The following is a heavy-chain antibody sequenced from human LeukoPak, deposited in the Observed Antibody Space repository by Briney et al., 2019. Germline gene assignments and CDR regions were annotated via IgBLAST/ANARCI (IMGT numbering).Heavy chain of an antibody. CDR2: IYHSGRT. CDR1: GYSISSGDY. Sequence: SETLSLTCTVSGYSISSGDYWGWIRQPPGKGLEWIGSIYHSGRTYYNPSLKSRVTISVDTSKNQVSLILTSVTAADTAVYYCASSSYYDILTGSYYFDYWGQGTLVTVSS. CDR3: ASSSYYDILTGSYYFDY. V-gene: IGHV4-38-2*02. J-gene: IGHJ4*02. D-gene: IGHD3-9*01.